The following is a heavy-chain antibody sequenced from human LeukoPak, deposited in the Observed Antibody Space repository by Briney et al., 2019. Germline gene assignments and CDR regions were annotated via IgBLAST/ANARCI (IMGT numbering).Heavy chain of an antibody. CDR2: INAGNGNT. CDR3: AVGYCSSTSCSFPFDY. CDR1: GYTFTSYA. D-gene: IGHD2-2*01. J-gene: IGHJ4*02. V-gene: IGHV1-3*01. Sequence: ASVKVSRKASGYTFTSYAMHWVRQAPGQRLEWMGWINAGNGNTKYSQKFQGRVTITRDTSASTAYMELSSLRSEDTAVYYCAVGYCSSTSCSFPFDYWGQGTLVTVSS.